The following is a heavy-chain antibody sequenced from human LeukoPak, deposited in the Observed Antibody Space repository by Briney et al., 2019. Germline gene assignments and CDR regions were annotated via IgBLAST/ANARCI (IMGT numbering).Heavy chain of an antibody. D-gene: IGHD2-2*01. Sequence: PGGSLRLSCAASGFIFSSYGMYWVRQAPGKGLEWLAVISYDGSNSYYADSVKGRFTISRDNSKNTLHLQMNSLRAEDTAVYYCAKIRDIVVVPAVPVDYWGQGTLVTVSS. CDR1: GFIFSSYG. V-gene: IGHV3-33*06. CDR2: ISYDGSNS. CDR3: AKIRDIVVVPAVPVDY. J-gene: IGHJ4*02.